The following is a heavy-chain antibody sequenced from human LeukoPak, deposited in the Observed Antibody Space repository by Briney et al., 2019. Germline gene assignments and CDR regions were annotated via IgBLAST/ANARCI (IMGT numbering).Heavy chain of an antibody. CDR1: GFTFSSYS. CDR3: ARGRAEYDSSGFDP. Sequence: GGSLRLSCAASGFTFSSYSMNWVRQAPGKGLEWVSSISSSSSYIYYADSVKGRFTISRDNAKSSLYLQMNSLRAEDTAVYYCARGRAEYDSSGFDPWGQGTLVTVSS. D-gene: IGHD6-6*01. CDR2: ISSSSSYI. V-gene: IGHV3-21*01. J-gene: IGHJ5*02.